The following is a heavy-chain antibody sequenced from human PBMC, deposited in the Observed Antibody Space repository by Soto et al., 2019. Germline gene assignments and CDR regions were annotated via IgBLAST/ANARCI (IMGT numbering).Heavy chain of an antibody. Sequence: RRLSCAASGFTFSDYYMSWIRQAPGKGLEWVGRTRNKANGYTTEYAASVKGRFTISRDDSKNSLYLQMNSLITEDTAVYYCAREPQLTSVTVFDYWGQGTPVTVSS. CDR1: GFTFSDYY. CDR2: TRNKANGYTT. J-gene: IGHJ4*02. CDR3: AREPQLTSVTVFDY. V-gene: IGHV3-72*01. D-gene: IGHD4-17*01.